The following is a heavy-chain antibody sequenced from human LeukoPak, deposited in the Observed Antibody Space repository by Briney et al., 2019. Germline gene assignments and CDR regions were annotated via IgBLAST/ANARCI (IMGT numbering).Heavy chain of an antibody. V-gene: IGHV3-11*01. CDR2: ISSSGSTI. CDR3: ARPGISYSSGWYREAYYYYGMDV. CDR1: GFTFSDYY. Sequence: PGGSLRLSCAASGFTFSDYYMSWIRQAPGKGLEWVSYISSSGSTIYYADSVKGRFTISRDNAKNSLYLQMNSLRAEDTAVYYCARPGISYSSGWYREAYYYYGMDVWGQGTTVTVSS. J-gene: IGHJ6*02. D-gene: IGHD6-19*01.